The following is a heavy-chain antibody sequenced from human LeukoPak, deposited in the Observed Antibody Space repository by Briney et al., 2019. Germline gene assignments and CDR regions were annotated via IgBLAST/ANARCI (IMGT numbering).Heavy chain of an antibody. Sequence: GGSLRLSCEGFGFAVSTYSMHWVRQTLGQGLVWVSRLNSDGIRTDYADSVRGRFTISRDNAKNTFYMYMDSLRAEDTAVYYCARAGFYNGYDYWGQGTLVTVSS. CDR1: GFAVSTYS. J-gene: IGHJ4*02. CDR3: ARAGFYNGYDY. V-gene: IGHV3-74*01. D-gene: IGHD5-18*01. CDR2: LNSDGIRT.